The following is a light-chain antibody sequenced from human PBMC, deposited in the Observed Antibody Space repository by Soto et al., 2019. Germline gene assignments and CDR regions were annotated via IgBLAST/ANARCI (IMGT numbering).Light chain of an antibody. J-gene: IGKJ4*01. Sequence: DVQMTQSPSSVSASVGDRVTLTCRASQVISNSLAWYQQKPGKAPRLLIYAAFNLQGGVPSRFSGSGSGTDFFLPISSLQPEDFATYYCQQAYIFPFSFGGGTKVDSK. CDR1: QVISNS. CDR2: AAF. CDR3: QQAYIFPFS. V-gene: IGKV1-12*02.